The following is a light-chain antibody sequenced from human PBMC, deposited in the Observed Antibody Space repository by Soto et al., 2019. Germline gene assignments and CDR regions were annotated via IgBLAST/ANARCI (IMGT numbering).Light chain of an antibody. Sequence: DSVMPQTRDSLAVPLGESPTINCKSSQSFLYNSNSKNYLACYQQQPGQPPKLLXDWXSTRESGVPDRCSGSGSGTDFTLTISSLQAEDVAVYYCQQYYSTPRTFGGGTKVDI. V-gene: IGKV4-1*01. CDR3: QQYYSTPRT. CDR2: WXS. CDR1: QSFLYNSNSKNY. J-gene: IGKJ4*02.